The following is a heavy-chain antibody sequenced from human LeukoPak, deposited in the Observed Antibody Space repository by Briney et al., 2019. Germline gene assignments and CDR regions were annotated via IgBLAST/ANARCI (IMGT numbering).Heavy chain of an antibody. CDR1: GYNFASFD. J-gene: IGHJ3*02. CDR3: AISYNYPTSEYAGNDAFDI. D-gene: IGHD3-22*01. CDR2: ISTYNGNT. V-gene: IGHV1-18*01. Sequence: GASVKLSCKASGYNFASFDINWVRQAPGQGLEWMGWISTYNGNTNYAQKVQGRVTMTTDTSTSTAYMELGSLRSDDTAIYFCAISYNYPTSEYAGNDAFDIWGQGTLVTVS.